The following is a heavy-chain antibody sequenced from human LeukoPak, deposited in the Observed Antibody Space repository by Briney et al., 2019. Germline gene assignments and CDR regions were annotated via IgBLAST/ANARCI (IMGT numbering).Heavy chain of an antibody. Sequence: GGSLRLSCAASGFTFGSYGMSWVRQAPGKGLEWVSFITPNADRTSYADSVEGRFTISRDNPRDTLYMQMNSLRDEDTAVYYCAIMHGYYDGSGYWVQWGQGTLVTVSS. CDR3: AIMHGYYDGSGYWVQ. CDR1: GFTFGSYG. J-gene: IGHJ1*01. D-gene: IGHD3-22*01. CDR2: ITPNADRT. V-gene: IGHV3-23*01.